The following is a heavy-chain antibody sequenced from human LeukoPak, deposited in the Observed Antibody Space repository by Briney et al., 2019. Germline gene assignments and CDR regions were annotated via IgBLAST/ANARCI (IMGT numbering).Heavy chain of an antibody. CDR1: GFTVSSNY. D-gene: IGHD2-2*01. CDR2: IYSGGST. J-gene: IGHJ3*02. V-gene: IGHV3-66*01. CDR3: ARVVPGAFDI. Sequence: GGSLRLSCAASGFTVSSNYMSWVRQAPGKGLEWVSVIYSGGSTYYADSVEGRFTISRDNSKNTLYLQMNSLRAEDTAMYYCARVVPGAFDIWGQGTMVTVSS.